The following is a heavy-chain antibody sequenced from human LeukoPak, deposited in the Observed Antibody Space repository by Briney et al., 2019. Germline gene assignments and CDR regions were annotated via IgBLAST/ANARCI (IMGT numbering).Heavy chain of an antibody. J-gene: IGHJ4*02. CDR2: IIPMFGSP. CDR1: GGSFGSNA. Sequence: SVRVSCKASGGSFGSNAISWVRQAPGQGLEWMGGIIPMFGSPNYAQQFQGRLTVTADESTSTVYMGLNSLRSEDTAVYYCARPHCSGGTCRYYVAHWGQGTLVTVSS. D-gene: IGHD2-15*01. CDR3: ARPHCSGGTCRYYVAH. V-gene: IGHV1-69*13.